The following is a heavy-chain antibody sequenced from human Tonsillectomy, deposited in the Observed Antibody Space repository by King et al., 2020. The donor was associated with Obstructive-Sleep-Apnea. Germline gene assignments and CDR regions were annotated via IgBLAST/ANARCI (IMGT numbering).Heavy chain of an antibody. CDR3: ARDGFYDTPGVDV. J-gene: IGHJ6*02. V-gene: IGHV3-7*01. CDR2: IKQEGSEK. D-gene: IGHD5/OR15-5a*01. Sequence: VQLVESGGGLVQPGGSLRLSCAAAGFTFSSYWMSWVRQAPVKGLEWGANIKQEGSEKYYVDSVKVRFTISRDNAKNSLYLQMNSLRAEDTAVYYCARDGFYDTPGVDVWGQGTTVTVSS. CDR1: GFTFSSYW.